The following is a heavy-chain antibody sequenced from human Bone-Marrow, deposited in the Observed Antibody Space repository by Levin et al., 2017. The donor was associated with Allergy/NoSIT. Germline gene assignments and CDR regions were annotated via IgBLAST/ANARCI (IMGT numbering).Heavy chain of an antibody. Sequence: SETLSLTCTVSGGSISSYYWSWIRQPPGKGLEWIGYIYYSGSTNYNPSLKSRVTISVDTSKNQFSLKLSSVTAADTAVYYCARVKVLSDSVAGGDYYFDYWGQGTLVTVSS. D-gene: IGHD6-19*01. J-gene: IGHJ4*02. V-gene: IGHV4-59*01. CDR3: ARVKVLSDSVAGGDYYFDY. CDR1: GGSISSYY. CDR2: IYYSGST.